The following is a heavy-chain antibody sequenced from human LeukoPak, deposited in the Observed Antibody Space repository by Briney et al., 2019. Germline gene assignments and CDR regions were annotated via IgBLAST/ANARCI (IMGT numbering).Heavy chain of an antibody. Sequence: GGSPRLSCAASGFTFSSYWMHWVRQAPGKGLVWVSRINSDGSSTSYADSVKGRFTISRDNSKNTLYLQMNSLRAEDTAVYSCAKGFYYDIYYFDYWGQGTLVTVSS. V-gene: IGHV3-74*01. J-gene: IGHJ4*02. D-gene: IGHD3-22*01. CDR2: INSDGSST. CDR3: AKGFYYDIYYFDY. CDR1: GFTFSSYW.